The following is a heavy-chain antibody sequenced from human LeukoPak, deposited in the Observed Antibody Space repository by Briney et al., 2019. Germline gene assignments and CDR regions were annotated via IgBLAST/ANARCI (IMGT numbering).Heavy chain of an antibody. CDR1: GSTFSDYY. D-gene: IGHD3-22*01. CDR2: IYGIDSTI. CDR3: ARDAYYYDSSSYYRNAFDI. V-gene: IGHV3-11*01. J-gene: IGHJ3*02. Sequence: GGSLRLSCAASGSTFSDYYMSWIRQAPGKGLEWLSYIYGIDSTISYAASVKGRFTISRDNAKNSLYLQMGSLRAEDTAVYYCARDAYYYDSSSYYRNAFDIWGQGTVVTVSS.